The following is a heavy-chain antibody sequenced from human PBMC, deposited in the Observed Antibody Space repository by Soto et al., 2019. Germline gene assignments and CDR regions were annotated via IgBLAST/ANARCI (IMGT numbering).Heavy chain of an antibody. D-gene: IGHD2-2*01. CDR1: GFTFSSFG. V-gene: IGHV3-48*01. J-gene: IGHJ5*02. Sequence: GGSLRLSCAASGFTFSSFGVHWVRQAPGKGLEWVSYISSSSSTIYYADSVKGRFTISRDNAKNSLYLQMNSLRAEDTAVYYCAREYCSSTSCLNWFDPWGQGTLVTVSS. CDR3: AREYCSSTSCLNWFDP. CDR2: ISSSSSTI.